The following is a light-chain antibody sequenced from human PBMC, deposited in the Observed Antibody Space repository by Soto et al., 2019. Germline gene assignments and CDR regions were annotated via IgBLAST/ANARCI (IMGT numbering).Light chain of an antibody. CDR1: RSVDTD. CDR2: ATS. V-gene: IGKV3-15*01. CDR3: QPYNSYSEA. J-gene: IGKJ1*01. Sequence: EILMTQSPATLSVSPGDSATLSCRASRSVDTDLAWYQQKPGQAPRLLVFATSARATGVPDRFRGSRSGTDFTLTISSLQPDDFATYYCQPYNSYSEAFGQGTKVELK.